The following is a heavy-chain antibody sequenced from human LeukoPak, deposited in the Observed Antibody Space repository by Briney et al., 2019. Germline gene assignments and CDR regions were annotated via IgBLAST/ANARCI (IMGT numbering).Heavy chain of an antibody. V-gene: IGHV4-34*01. D-gene: IGHD5-24*01. CDR1: GGSFSGYY. CDR2: INHSGST. Sequence: SETLSLTCAVYGGSFSGYYWSWIRQPPGKGLEWIGEINHSGSTNYNPSLKSRVTISVDTSKNQFSLKLSSVTAADTAVYYCARCLRDGYSRANDYWGQGTLVTVSS. CDR3: ARCLRDGYSRANDY. J-gene: IGHJ4*02.